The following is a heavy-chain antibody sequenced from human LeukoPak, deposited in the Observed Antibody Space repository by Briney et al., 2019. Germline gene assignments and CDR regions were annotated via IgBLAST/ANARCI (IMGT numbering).Heavy chain of an antibody. CDR1: GFTFSSYA. D-gene: IGHD6-19*01. CDR2: ISGSGGST. V-gene: IGHV3-23*01. J-gene: IGHJ3*02. CDR3: AKVTSSGWYGAFDI. Sequence: GGSLRLSCAASGFTFSSYAMSCVRQAPGKGLEWVSAISGSGGSTYYADSVKGRFTICRDNSKNSLYLQMNSLRAEDTAVYYCAKVTSSGWYGAFDIWGQGTMVTVSS.